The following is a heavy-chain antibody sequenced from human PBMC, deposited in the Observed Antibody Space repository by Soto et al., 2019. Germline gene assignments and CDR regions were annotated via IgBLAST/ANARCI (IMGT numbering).Heavy chain of an antibody. CDR1: GFTFSSYS. D-gene: IGHD5-12*01. CDR2: ISSSSSYI. CDR3: ASRMVAKATVDY. Sequence: KLGGSLRLSCAASGFTFSSYSMNWVRQAPGKGLEWVSSISSSSSYIYYAESVKGRFTISRDNAKNSLYLQMNSLRAEDTAVYYCASRMVAKATVDYWGQGTLVTVSS. J-gene: IGHJ4*02. V-gene: IGHV3-21*01.